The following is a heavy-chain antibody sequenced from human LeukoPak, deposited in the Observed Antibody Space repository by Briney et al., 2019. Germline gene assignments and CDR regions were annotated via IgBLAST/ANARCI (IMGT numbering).Heavy chain of an antibody. Sequence: ASVKVSCKASGYTFTGYFMHWVRQAPGQGLEWMGWINPSSGERSSAQKFQGRVTMTRDTSLTTAYMELSGLTSDDTAMYYCARIPRGYCNYVTCFDYWGQGTLVTVSS. CDR2: INPSSGER. V-gene: IGHV1-2*02. CDR3: ARIPRGYCNYVTCFDY. CDR1: GYTFTGYF. D-gene: IGHD2-15*01. J-gene: IGHJ4*02.